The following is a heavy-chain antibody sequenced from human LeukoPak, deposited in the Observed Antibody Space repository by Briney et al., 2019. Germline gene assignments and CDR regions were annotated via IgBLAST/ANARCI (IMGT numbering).Heavy chain of an antibody. J-gene: IGHJ4*02. V-gene: IGHV3-21*06. D-gene: IGHD3-10*01. CDR2: LSSSSTYI. Sequence: GSLRLSCAASGFTFSSNSMNWVRQAPGKGLEWVSALSSSSTYIKYADSVKGRFTISRDSAKSSVSLEMNSLRVEDTAVYYCAKVGTGNQYGSGDFDLWGQGSLVTVSS. CDR3: AKVGTGNQYGSGDFDL. CDR1: GFTFSSNS.